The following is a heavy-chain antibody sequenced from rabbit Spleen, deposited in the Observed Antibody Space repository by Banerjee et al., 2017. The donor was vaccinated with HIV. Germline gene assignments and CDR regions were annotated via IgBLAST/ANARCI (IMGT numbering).Heavy chain of an antibody. CDR2: IDPIFGIT. Sequence: QSLEESGGGLVKPGGTLTLSCKASGFDFSNYGVSWVRQAPGKGLEWIGYIDPIFGITYFANWVNGRFTISSHNAQSTLFLQLNSLTAADTATYFCVREVAAKFSLWGPGTLVTVS. J-gene: IGHJ4*01. CDR1: GFDFSNYG. V-gene: IGHV1S7*01. CDR3: VREVAAKFSL. D-gene: IGHD4-1*01.